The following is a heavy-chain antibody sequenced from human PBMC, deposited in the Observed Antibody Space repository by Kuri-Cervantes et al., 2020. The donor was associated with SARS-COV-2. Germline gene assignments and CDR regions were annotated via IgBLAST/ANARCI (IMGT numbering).Heavy chain of an antibody. CDR2: INHRGDT. Sequence: WGSLRLSCALYYGTLTGYQWSWIRQPPGKGLEWIGGINHRGDTYYNPSLEGRVTISRDTSAKKFSLRLSSVTAADTAVYYCARGINGYFFFYYLDVWGKGTTVTVSS. D-gene: IGHD3-22*01. V-gene: IGHV4-34*01. J-gene: IGHJ6*03. CDR3: ARGINGYFFFYYLDV. CDR1: YGTLTGYQ.